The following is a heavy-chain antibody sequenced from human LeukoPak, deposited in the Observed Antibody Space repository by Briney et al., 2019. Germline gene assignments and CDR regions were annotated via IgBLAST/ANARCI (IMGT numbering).Heavy chain of an antibody. CDR3: AKASVLLWFGELLVFDY. D-gene: IGHD3-10*01. J-gene: IGHJ4*02. CDR2: ISGSGGST. CDR1: GFTFSSYA. Sequence: GGSLRHSCAASGFTFSSYAMSWVRQAPGKGLEWVSAISGSGGSTYYADSVKGRFTISRDNSKNTLYLQMNSLRAEDTAVYYCAKASVLLWFGELLVFDYWGQGTLVTVSS. V-gene: IGHV3-23*01.